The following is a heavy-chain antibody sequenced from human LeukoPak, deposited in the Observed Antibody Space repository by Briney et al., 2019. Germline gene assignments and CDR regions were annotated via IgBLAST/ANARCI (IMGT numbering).Heavy chain of an antibody. CDR3: ARGDSSSRRVFDY. CDR2: IYSGGST. D-gene: IGHD6-13*01. Sequence: PGGSLRLSGAASGFTVSSNYMSWVRQAPGKGLEWVSVIYSGGSTYYADSVKGRFTISRDNSKNTLYLQMNSLRAEDTAVYYCARGDSSSRRVFDYWGQGTPVTVSS. J-gene: IGHJ4*02. V-gene: IGHV3-53*01. CDR1: GFTVSSNY.